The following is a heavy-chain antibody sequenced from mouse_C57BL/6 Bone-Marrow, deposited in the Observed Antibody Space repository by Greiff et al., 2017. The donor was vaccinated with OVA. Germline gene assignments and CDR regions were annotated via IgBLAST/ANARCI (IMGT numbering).Heavy chain of an antibody. J-gene: IGHJ4*01. CDR3: ARGPYYAMDY. CDR1: GYTFTSYG. V-gene: IGHV1-81*01. CDR2: IYPRSGNT. Sequence: VQLVESGAELARPGASVKLSCKASGYTFTSYGISWVKQRTGQGLEWIGEIYPRSGNTYYNEKFKGKATLTADKSSSTAYMELRSLTSEDSAVYFCARGPYYAMDYWGQGTSVTVSS.